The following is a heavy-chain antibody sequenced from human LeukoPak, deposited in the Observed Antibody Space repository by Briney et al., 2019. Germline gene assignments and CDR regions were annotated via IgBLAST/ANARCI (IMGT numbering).Heavy chain of an antibody. CDR1: GDSVSSNSAT. V-gene: IGHV6-1*01. Sequence: SQTLSLTCAISGDSVSSNSATWTWIRQSPSRGLEWLGRTYYRSKWYNDYAVSMKSRVTINSDTSKNQFSVLLNSVTPEDTAVYYCARGSSSSSWYFDYWGQGTLVTVSS. CDR2: TYYRSKWYN. J-gene: IGHJ4*02. D-gene: IGHD6-13*01. CDR3: ARGSSSSSWYFDY.